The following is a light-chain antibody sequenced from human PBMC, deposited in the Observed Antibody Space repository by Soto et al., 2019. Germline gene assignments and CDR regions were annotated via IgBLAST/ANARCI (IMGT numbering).Light chain of an antibody. J-gene: IGKJ4*01. CDR3: QQYGSSPLT. V-gene: IGKV3-20*01. Sequence: IVLPQTPGTLSLSPGARATLSCRASQSVSRSYLAWYQQKPGQAPRLLIYVASSRATGIPDRFSGSGSGTDFTLTIRRLEPEDFAVYYCQQYGSSPLTFGGGTKVDIK. CDR2: VAS. CDR1: QSVSRSY.